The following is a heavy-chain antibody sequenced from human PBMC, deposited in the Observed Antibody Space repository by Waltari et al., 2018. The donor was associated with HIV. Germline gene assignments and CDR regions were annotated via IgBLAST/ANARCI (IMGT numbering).Heavy chain of an antibody. CDR1: GFPFSSYA. V-gene: IGHV3-23*01. Sequence: EVQLLESGGGLVQPGGSLRLSCAASGFPFSSYAMSWVRQAPGKGREWVWTIRGSGASTYYADSVKGRFTISRDTSKNTVYLEMNSLRAEDTAVYYCAKFAGWAGLFGVVNPDAFDMWGQGTMVTVSS. D-gene: IGHD3-3*01. CDR2: IRGSGAST. J-gene: IGHJ3*02. CDR3: AKFAGWAGLFGVVNPDAFDM.